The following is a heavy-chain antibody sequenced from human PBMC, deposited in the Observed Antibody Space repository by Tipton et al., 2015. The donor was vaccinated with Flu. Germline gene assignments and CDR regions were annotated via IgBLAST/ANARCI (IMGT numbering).Heavy chain of an antibody. CDR2: ISSSGSTI. CDR3: AREPPMGYFDWLRAFDI. D-gene: IGHD3-9*01. V-gene: IGHV3-48*03. Sequence: GSLRLSCAASGFTFSSYEMNWVRQAPGKGLEWVSYISSSGSTIYYADSVKGRFTISRDNAKNSLYLQMNSLRAEDTAVYYCAREPPMGYFDWLRAFDIWGQGTMVTVSS. CDR1: GFTFSSYE. J-gene: IGHJ3*02.